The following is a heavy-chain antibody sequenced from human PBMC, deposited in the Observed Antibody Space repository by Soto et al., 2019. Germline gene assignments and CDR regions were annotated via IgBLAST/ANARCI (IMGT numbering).Heavy chain of an antibody. CDR2: IYHSGST. V-gene: IGHV4-30-2*01. CDR1: GGSISSGGYS. D-gene: IGHD1-26*01. CDR3: ERDNPGAATPHIDH. Sequence: TLSLTCAVSGGSISSGGYSWSWIRQPPGKGLEWIGYIYHSGSTYYNPSLKSRVTISVDTSKNQFSLKLSSVTAADTAVYYCERDNPGAATPHIDHWGQGTLVTVSS. J-gene: IGHJ4*02.